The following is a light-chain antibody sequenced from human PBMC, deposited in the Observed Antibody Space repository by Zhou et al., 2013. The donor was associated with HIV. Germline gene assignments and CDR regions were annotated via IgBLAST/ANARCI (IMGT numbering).Light chain of an antibody. CDR1: QSLQDSDGKTY. CDR3: MQSIQVPLT. V-gene: IGKV2D-29*02. CDR2: ELS. Sequence: ETVLTQSPLTLSVTRGQPASMSCKSSQSLQDSDGKTYLYWYLQKPGQSPQLLIYELSNRFSGVPDRFSGSGSGTDFRLQISRVESEDVGVYYCMQSIQVPLTFGGGTKVEIK. J-gene: IGKJ4*01.